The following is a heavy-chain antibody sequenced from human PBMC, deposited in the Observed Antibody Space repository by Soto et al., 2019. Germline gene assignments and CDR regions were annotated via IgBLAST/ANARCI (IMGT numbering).Heavy chain of an antibody. CDR1: GYSFTSYW. D-gene: IGHD3-10*01. CDR3: AGGGVRGVXTRTRDYYGMXV. Sequence: GESLNISCKGSGYSFTSYWIGWVRQMPGKGLEWMGIIYPGDSDTRYSPSFQGQVTISADKSISTAYLQWSSLKASDTAMYYCAGGGVRGVXTRTRDYYGMXVWGQGTTVXVSS. V-gene: IGHV5-51*01. CDR2: IYPGDSDT. J-gene: IGHJ6*02.